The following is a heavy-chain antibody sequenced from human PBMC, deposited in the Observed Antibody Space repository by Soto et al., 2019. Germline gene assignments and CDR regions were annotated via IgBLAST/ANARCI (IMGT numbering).Heavy chain of an antibody. V-gene: IGHV3-33*01. J-gene: IGHJ5*02. CDR1: GFTFSSYG. Sequence: QVQLVESGGGVVQPGRSLRLSCAASGFTFSSYGMHWVRQAPGKGLEWVAVIWYDGSNKYYADSVKGRFTISRDNSKNTLYLQMNSLRAEDTAVYYCARDPAEGHLGPGWFDPWGQGTLVTVSS. CDR2: IWYDGSNK. D-gene: IGHD7-27*01. CDR3: ARDPAEGHLGPGWFDP.